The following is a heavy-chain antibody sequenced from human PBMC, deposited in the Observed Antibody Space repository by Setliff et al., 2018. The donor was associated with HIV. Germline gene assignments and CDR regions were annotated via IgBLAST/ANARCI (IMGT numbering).Heavy chain of an antibody. CDR2: IYYSGST. CDR3: ARARGGCSGGSCPAHHYYYYMDV. V-gene: IGHV4-31*01. Sequence: SETLSLTCNVSGGSISSGSYYWSWIRQHPGKGLEWIGYIYYSGSTYYNPSLKSLGTISVDTSKNQFSLKLSSVTAADTAVYYCARARGGCSGGSCPAHHYYYYMDVWGKGTTVTVSS. J-gene: IGHJ6*03. CDR1: GGSISSGSYY. D-gene: IGHD2-15*01.